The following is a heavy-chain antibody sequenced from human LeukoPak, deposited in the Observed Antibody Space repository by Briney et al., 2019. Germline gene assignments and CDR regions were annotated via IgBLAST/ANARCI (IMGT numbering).Heavy chain of an antibody. CDR1: GSTFSSYW. CDR3: ASPSLGINAFDI. Sequence: GGSLRLSCAASGSTFSSYWMHWLRQAPGKGLVWVSRIDGDGSTTRYADTVKGRFTISRDNAKNTLYLQMNSLTAEDTAVYYCASPSLGINAFDIWGQGTRVTVSS. J-gene: IGHJ3*02. D-gene: IGHD7-27*01. V-gene: IGHV3-74*01. CDR2: IDGDGSTT.